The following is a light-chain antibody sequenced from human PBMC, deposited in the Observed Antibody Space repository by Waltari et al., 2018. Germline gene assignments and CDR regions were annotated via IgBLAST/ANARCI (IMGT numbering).Light chain of an antibody. J-gene: IGKJ1*01. CDR2: AES. CDR1: LSVSRA. Sequence: EIVLTQSPGTLSLSPGERATLSCRASLSVSRALAWYQQKPGQAPRLLIYAESTRATGVPDRFSGSGSGTDFSLTISRLDPEDFAVYYCQHYVNLPVTFGQGTKVEI. CDR3: QHYVNLPVT. V-gene: IGKV3-20*01.